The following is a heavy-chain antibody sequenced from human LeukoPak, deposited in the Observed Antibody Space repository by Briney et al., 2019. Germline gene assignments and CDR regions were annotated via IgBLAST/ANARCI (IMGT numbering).Heavy chain of an antibody. D-gene: IGHD3-3*01. CDR3: TWGGSGYYAH. CDR2: ISGSGDST. J-gene: IGHJ4*02. V-gene: IGHV3-23*01. Sequence: PGGSLRLSCAASGFTFSSHAMSWVRQAPGKGLEWVSVISGSGDSTYYADSVKGRFTISRDNSKSTLYLQMNSLRAEDTAVYYCTWGGSGYYAHWGQGTLVTVSS. CDR1: GFTFSSHA.